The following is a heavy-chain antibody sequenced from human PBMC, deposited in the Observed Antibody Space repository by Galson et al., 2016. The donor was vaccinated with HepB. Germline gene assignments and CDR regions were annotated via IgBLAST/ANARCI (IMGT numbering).Heavy chain of an antibody. J-gene: IGHJ5*02. Sequence: ETLSLTCGVSGGSFNAYYWSWIRQSPGKGLEWIGEINHSGFSKYNPSLKSRVTISVDTSKTQFSPKLTSMTAADTAVYYCARVVVAATNWFDTWGQGSQVTVSS. CDR1: GGSFNAYY. CDR2: INHSGFS. CDR3: ARVVVAATNWFDT. D-gene: IGHD2-15*01. V-gene: IGHV4-34*01.